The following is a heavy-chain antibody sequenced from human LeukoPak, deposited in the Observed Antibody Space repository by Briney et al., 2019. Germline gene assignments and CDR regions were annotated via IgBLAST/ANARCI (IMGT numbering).Heavy chain of an antibody. J-gene: IGHJ6*03. D-gene: IGHD3-10*01. CDR3: ARDLKLFGSGKYPYYYYMDV. V-gene: IGHV1-2*02. CDR2: INPNTGGT. CDR1: GYSFTGYY. Sequence: ASVKVSCKASGYSFTGYYIHWVRQAPGQGLEWMGWINPNTGGTNYAQKFQGRVTMTRVTSISTAYMELSRLRSNDTAVYYCARDLKLFGSGKYPYYYYMDVWGKGTTVTISS.